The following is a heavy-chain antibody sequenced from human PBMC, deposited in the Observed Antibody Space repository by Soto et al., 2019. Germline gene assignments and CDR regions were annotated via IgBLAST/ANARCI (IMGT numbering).Heavy chain of an antibody. CDR1: GGPVNSGGYY. D-gene: IGHD2-8*01. J-gene: IGHJ4*02. Sequence: SETLSLTCTVSGGPVNSGGYYWRWIRQPPGKGLEWIGFIFYNGGTSYNPSLGSRVTISADTSKTLFSLNLNFVTAADTAVYYCARGDHGPRRFYFDTWGQGTLVTVSS. CDR2: IFYNGGT. V-gene: IGHV4-61*03. CDR3: ARGDHGPRRFYFDT.